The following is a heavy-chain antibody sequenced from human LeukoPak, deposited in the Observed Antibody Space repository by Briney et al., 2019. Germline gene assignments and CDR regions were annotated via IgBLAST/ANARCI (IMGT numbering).Heavy chain of an antibody. V-gene: IGHV3-48*04. CDR3: ATSGYSNIDF. CDR1: GFVFSSNS. CDR2: ISSSSSTI. J-gene: IGHJ4*02. D-gene: IGHD4-11*01. Sequence: GGSLRLSCAASGFVFSSNSMIWVRQAPGKGLEWVSYISSSSSTIYYAGSVKGRFTISRDNARNSLYLQMNSLRAEDTAVYYCATSGYSNIDFWGQGTLVTVSS.